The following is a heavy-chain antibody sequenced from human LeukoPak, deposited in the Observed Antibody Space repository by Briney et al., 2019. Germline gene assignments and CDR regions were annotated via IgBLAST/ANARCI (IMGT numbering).Heavy chain of an antibody. V-gene: IGHV3-9*01. Sequence: GGSLRLSCAASGFTFDDYAMHWARQAPGKGLEWVSGISWNSGSIGYADSVKGRFTISRDNAKNSLYLQMNSLRAEDTALYYCARDALILLWFGESHFDYWGQGTLVTVSP. CDR2: ISWNSGSI. D-gene: IGHD3-10*01. CDR3: ARDALILLWFGESHFDY. J-gene: IGHJ4*02. CDR1: GFTFDDYA.